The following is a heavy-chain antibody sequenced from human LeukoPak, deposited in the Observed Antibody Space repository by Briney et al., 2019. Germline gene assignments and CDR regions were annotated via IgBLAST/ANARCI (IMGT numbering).Heavy chain of an antibody. CDR3: ARSGTFDAFDI. CDR2: ISGSGGNT. Sequence: GGSLRLSCAASGFTFSNYAMSWVRQAPGKGLEWVSAISGSGGNTYYADSVKGRFTISRDNSKNTLFLQMNSLRAEDTAVYYCARSGTFDAFDIWGQGTMVTVSS. D-gene: IGHD6-13*01. V-gene: IGHV3-23*01. CDR1: GFTFSNYA. J-gene: IGHJ3*02.